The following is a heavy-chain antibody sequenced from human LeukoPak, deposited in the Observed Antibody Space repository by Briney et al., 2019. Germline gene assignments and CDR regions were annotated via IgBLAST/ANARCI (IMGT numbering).Heavy chain of an antibody. CDR1: GGSFSGYY. CDR2: INHSGST. Sequence: SETLSLTRAVYGGSFSGYYWSWIRQPPGKGLEWIGEINHSGSTNYNPPLKSRVTISVDTSKNQFSLKLSSVTAADTAVYYCARGGSGYDSNPNFDYWGQGTLVTVSS. J-gene: IGHJ4*02. D-gene: IGHD5-12*01. CDR3: ARGGSGYDSNPNFDY. V-gene: IGHV4-34*01.